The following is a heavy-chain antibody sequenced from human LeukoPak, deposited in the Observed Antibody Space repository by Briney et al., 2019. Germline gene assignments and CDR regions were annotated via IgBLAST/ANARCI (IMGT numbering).Heavy chain of an antibody. Sequence: GGSLRLSCAASGFTFSSYAMSWVRQAPGKGLEWVSSISSSSSYIYYADSVKGRFTISRDNAKNSLYLQMNSLRAEDTAVYLCAREREQWHAFDIWGQGTMVTVSS. V-gene: IGHV3-21*01. CDR1: GFTFSSYA. D-gene: IGHD6-19*01. CDR3: AREREQWHAFDI. J-gene: IGHJ3*02. CDR2: ISSSSSYI.